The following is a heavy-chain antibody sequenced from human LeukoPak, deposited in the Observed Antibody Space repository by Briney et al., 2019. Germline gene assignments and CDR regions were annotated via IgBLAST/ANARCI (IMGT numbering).Heavy chain of an antibody. V-gene: IGHV3-74*01. D-gene: IGHD1-26*01. CDR1: GFTFSSNW. J-gene: IGHJ4*02. CDR2: ISEDGSTT. Sequence: SGGSLRLSCAASGFTFSSNWMHWVRQAPGKGLVWVSRISEDGSTTNYADSVKGRSTIFRDNAKNTLYLQMNSLRAEDTAVYYCVRDLGGRSGHWGQGTLVTVSS. CDR3: VRDLGGRSGH.